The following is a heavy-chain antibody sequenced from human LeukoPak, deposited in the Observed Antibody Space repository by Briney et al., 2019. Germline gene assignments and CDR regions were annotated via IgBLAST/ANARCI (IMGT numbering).Heavy chain of an antibody. Sequence: TGGSLRLSCVASGFTFSSYGMHWIRQAPGRGLEWVAYIQYSGGIRKYADSVKGRFTISRDNSKNTLLLQMNTLKTEDTAVYYCAKKRPGDGDIFDYWGQGTLLTVSS. V-gene: IGHV3-30*02. J-gene: IGHJ4*02. CDR3: AKKRPGDGDIFDY. CDR2: IQYSGGIR. CDR1: GFTFSSYG. D-gene: IGHD2-21*02.